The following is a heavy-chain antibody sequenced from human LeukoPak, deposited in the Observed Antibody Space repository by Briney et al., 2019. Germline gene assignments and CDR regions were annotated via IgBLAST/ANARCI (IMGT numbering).Heavy chain of an antibody. J-gene: IGHJ4*02. V-gene: IGHV3-30*19. CDR1: GFTFSSYG. Sequence: GGSLRLSCAASGFTFSSYGVHWVRQAPGKGLEWVAVISYDGSNKYYADSVKGRFTISRDNSKNTLYLQMNSLRAEDTAVYYCARDLVSIVVVTALDYWGQGTLVTVSS. CDR2: ISYDGSNK. CDR3: ARDLVSIVVVTALDY. D-gene: IGHD2-21*02.